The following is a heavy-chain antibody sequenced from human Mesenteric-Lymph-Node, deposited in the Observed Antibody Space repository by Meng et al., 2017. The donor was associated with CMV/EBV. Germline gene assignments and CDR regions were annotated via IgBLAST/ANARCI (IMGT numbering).Heavy chain of an antibody. J-gene: IGHJ5*01. Sequence: GESLKISCAASGFTFSSYAMHWVRQAPGKGLEWVAFLHYDGGEKYYGDSVKGRFTISRDTSKNTLYLQMDSLRPEDTAIYYCATDPHDFWSGKNWFDFWGQGTLVTVSS. CDR2: LHYDGGEK. CDR1: GFTFSSYA. D-gene: IGHD3-3*01. CDR3: ATDPHDFWSGKNWFDF. V-gene: IGHV3-30*02.